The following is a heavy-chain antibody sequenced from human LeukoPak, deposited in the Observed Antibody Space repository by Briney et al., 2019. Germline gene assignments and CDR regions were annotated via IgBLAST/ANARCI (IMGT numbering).Heavy chain of an antibody. CDR3: VREDFDWFVT. Sequence: PGGSLRLSCAASGFTFSSYEMNWVRQAPGRGLEWVSYISTSGSTRYYADSAKGRFTISRDNAKNSLYLQMNSLRAEDTSVYYCVREDFDWFVTWGQGTLVTVSS. CDR2: ISTSGSTR. V-gene: IGHV3-48*03. D-gene: IGHD3-3*01. J-gene: IGHJ5*02. CDR1: GFTFSSYE.